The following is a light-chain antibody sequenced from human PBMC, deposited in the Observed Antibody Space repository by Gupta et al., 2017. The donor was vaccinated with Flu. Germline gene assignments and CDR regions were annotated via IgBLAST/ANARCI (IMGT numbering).Light chain of an antibody. CDR1: QSVSSN. CDR3: QQDNNWPQT. Sequence: PATLGGCRGGRGTGSGRARQSVSSNRAWYLQKPGQGPRRRVYGASTRATGIPARFSGSGSGTEFTLTISSLQAEDFAVYYCQQDNNWPQTFGQGTKVDI. CDR2: GAS. J-gene: IGKJ1*01. V-gene: IGKV3D-15*01.